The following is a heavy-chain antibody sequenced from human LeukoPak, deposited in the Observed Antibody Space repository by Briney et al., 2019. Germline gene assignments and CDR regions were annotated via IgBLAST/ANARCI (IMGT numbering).Heavy chain of an antibody. V-gene: IGHV3-23*01. CDR2: ISGSGGST. CDR3: AKSDRGQWLTLPSDY. J-gene: IGHJ4*02. Sequence: GGSLRLSCAASGFTFSSYAMSWVRLAPGKGLEWVSAISGSGGSTYYADSVKGRFTISRDNSKNTLYLQMNSLRAEDTAVYYCAKSDRGQWLTLPSDYWGQGTLVTVSS. CDR1: GFTFSSYA. D-gene: IGHD6-19*01.